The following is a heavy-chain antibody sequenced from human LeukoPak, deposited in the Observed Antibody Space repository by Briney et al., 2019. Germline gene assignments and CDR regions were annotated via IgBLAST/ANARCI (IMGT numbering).Heavy chain of an antibody. CDR1: GGSVSSYY. Sequence: SETLSLTCTVSGGSVSSYYWSWIRQSAGKGLEWIGRIYTSGSTNYNPSLKSRVTMSVDTSKNQFSLKLSSVTAADTAVYYCAREGSSGWLFDYWGQGTLVTVSS. V-gene: IGHV4-4*07. CDR2: IYTSGST. CDR3: AREGSSGWLFDY. J-gene: IGHJ4*02. D-gene: IGHD6-19*01.